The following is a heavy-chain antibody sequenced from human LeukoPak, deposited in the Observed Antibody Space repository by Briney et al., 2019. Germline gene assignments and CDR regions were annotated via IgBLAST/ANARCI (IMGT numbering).Heavy chain of an antibody. Sequence: GRSLRLSCAVSGFSLTEYSMHWVRQAPGKGLEWVAVISFDGSSKYYADSVKGRFTISRDNSKNTLYLQMNSLRAEDTAVYYCAREYLGYCGGDCYEDYWGQGTLVTVSS. D-gene: IGHD2-21*02. CDR3: AREYLGYCGGDCYEDY. CDR1: GFSLTEYS. J-gene: IGHJ4*02. V-gene: IGHV3-30*03. CDR2: ISFDGSSK.